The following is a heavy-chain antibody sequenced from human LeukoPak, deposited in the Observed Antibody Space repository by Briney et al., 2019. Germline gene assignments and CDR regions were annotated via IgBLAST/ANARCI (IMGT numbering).Heavy chain of an antibody. CDR3: ARGSIAVADYYYGMDV. CDR2: IYYSGST. V-gene: IGHV4-59*01. CDR1: GGSISSYY. J-gene: IGHJ6*02. Sequence: SETLSLTCTVSGGSISSYYWSWIRQPPGKGLEWIGYIYYSGSTNYNPSLKSRVTISVDTSKNQLSLKLSSVTAADTAVYYCARGSIAVADYYYGMDVWGQGTMVTVSS. D-gene: IGHD6-19*01.